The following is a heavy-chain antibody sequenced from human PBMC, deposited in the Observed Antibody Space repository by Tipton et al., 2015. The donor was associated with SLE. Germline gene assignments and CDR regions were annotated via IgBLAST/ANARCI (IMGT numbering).Heavy chain of an antibody. CDR2: INHSGST. Sequence: TLSLTCAVYGGSFSGYYWSWIRQPPGKGLEWIGEINHSGSTNYNPSLKSRVTISVDTSKNQFSLKLSSVTAADTAVYYCARRGANWNYEKGAGYVDYWGQGTLVTVSS. CDR3: ARRGANWNYEKGAGYVDY. J-gene: IGHJ4*02. CDR1: GGSFSGYY. V-gene: IGHV4-34*01. D-gene: IGHD1-7*01.